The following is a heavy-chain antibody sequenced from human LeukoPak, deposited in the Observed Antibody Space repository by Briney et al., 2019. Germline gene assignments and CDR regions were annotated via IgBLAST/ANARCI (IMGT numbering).Heavy chain of an antibody. J-gene: IGHJ4*02. CDR3: ARVGSSGWYVHPTLDY. Sequence: ASVKVSCKASGYTFSAYYIHWVRQAPGQGLEWMAWINPSNGDTHYAQKFQGRVTMPRDTSISTAYMELTRLISDDTAVYYCARVGSSGWYVHPTLDYWGQGTLVTVSS. CDR1: GYTFSAYY. D-gene: IGHD6-19*01. V-gene: IGHV1-2*02. CDR2: INPSNGDT.